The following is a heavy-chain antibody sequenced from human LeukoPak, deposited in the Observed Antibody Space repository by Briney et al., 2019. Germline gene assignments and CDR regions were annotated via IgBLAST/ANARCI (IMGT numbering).Heavy chain of an antibody. D-gene: IGHD6-19*01. Sequence: ASVKVSCKASGYTFTGYYMHWVRQAPGQGLEWMGRINPNSGGTNYAQKFQGRVTMTRDTSISTAYMELSRLRSDDTAVYYCARLTGYSSGFDHWGQGTLVTVSS. CDR3: ARLTGYSSGFDH. CDR2: INPNSGGT. J-gene: IGHJ5*02. CDR1: GYTFTGYY. V-gene: IGHV1-2*06.